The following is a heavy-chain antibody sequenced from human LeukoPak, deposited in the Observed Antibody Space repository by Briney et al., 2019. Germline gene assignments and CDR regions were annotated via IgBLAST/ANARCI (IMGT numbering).Heavy chain of an antibody. Sequence: SETLSLTCTVSGGSIRNYYWSWIRQPAGKGLEWIGRIYTSGSTNYNPSLKSRVTMSVDTSKNQFSLNLSSVTAADTAVYYCARFSSIAAAFDYWGQGTLVTVSS. V-gene: IGHV4-4*07. J-gene: IGHJ4*02. CDR3: ARFSSIAAAFDY. D-gene: IGHD6-6*01. CDR2: IYTSGST. CDR1: GGSIRNYY.